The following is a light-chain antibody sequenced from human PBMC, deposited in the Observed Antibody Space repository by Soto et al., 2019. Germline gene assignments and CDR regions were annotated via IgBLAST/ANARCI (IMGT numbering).Light chain of an antibody. J-gene: IGLJ2*01. CDR3: CSYAGSGTPVV. CDR1: SSDIGSYDL. Sequence: QSALTQPASVSGSPGQSITISCTGTSSDIGSYDLVSWFQQHPGKAPKLMIYEVSKRPSGVSYRFSGSKSGNTASLTISGLQAEDEADYYCCSYAGSGTPVVFGGGTQLTVL. V-gene: IGLV2-23*02. CDR2: EVS.